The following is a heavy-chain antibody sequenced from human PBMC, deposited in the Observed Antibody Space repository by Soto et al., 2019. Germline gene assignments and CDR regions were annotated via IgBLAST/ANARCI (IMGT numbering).Heavy chain of an antibody. CDR3: ARHGCSSSYCYYYHHYRMDV. CDR1: GGTFSSCA. Sequence: ASVKVSCKACGGTFSSCAFSGVRRPLGEELEGMGDLIPIIGTANYAQQLQRRVPITPDDSQSTAYMELSSLSSEDTAVYYCARHGCSSSYCYYYHHYRMDVRGQGTTVTGS. V-gene: IGHV1-69*13. CDR2: LIPIIGTA. J-gene: IGHJ6*02. D-gene: IGHD2-2*01.